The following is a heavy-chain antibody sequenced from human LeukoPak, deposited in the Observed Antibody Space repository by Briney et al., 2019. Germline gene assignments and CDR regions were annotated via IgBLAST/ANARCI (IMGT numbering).Heavy chain of an antibody. D-gene: IGHD5-24*01. V-gene: IGHV3-20*04. CDR3: ARDPQRGSFDI. Sequence: GGSLRLSCAASGFTFDDYGMSWVRQAPGKGLEWVSGISWNGGNTGHADSVKGRLTISRDNAKNSLYLQMNSLRAEDTALYYCARDPQRGSFDIWGQGTMVTVSS. J-gene: IGHJ3*02. CDR1: GFTFDDYG. CDR2: ISWNGGNT.